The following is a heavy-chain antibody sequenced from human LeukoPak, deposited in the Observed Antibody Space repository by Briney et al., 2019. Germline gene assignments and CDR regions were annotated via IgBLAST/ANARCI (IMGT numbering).Heavy chain of an antibody. V-gene: IGHV3-48*03. J-gene: IGHJ4*02. CDR1: GFAFSSYE. CDR2: ISSSGSTI. Sequence: GGSLRLSCAASGFAFSSYEMNWVRQAPGKGLERVSSISSSGSTIYYADSVKGRFTISRDNAKNSLSLQMNSLRAEDTAVYYCARGQSRYFDWYLGFFDYWGQGTLVTVSS. D-gene: IGHD3-9*01. CDR3: ARGQSRYFDWYLGFFDY.